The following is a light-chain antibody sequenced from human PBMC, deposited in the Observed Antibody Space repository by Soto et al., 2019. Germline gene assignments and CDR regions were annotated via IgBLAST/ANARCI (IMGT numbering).Light chain of an antibody. CDR2: DSD. J-gene: IGLJ2*01. V-gene: IGLV1-51*01. CDR1: SSNIGNYD. CDR3: GAWDNSLYGAL. Sequence: QSVLTQPPSLSAAPGQKVTISCSGGSSNIGNYDVYWYQQRPGTAPKLLIYDSDQRPSGIPDRFSGSKSGTSATLTITGLQIGDEADYFCGAWDNSLYGALFGGGTKVTVL.